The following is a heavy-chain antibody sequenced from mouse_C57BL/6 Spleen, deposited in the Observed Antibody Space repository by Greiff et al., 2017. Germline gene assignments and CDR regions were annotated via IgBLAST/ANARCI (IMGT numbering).Heavy chain of an antibody. CDR1: GYTFTSYW. CDR3: ASPLITTVVAHWYFDV. D-gene: IGHD1-1*01. V-gene: IGHV1-7*01. CDR2: INPSSGYT. J-gene: IGHJ1*03. Sequence: QVQLQHSGAELAKPGASVKLSCKASGYTFTSYWMHWVKQRPGQGLEWIGYINPSSGYTKYNQKFKDKATLTADKSSSTAYMQLSSLTYEDSAVYYCASPLITTVVAHWYFDVWGTGTTVTVSS.